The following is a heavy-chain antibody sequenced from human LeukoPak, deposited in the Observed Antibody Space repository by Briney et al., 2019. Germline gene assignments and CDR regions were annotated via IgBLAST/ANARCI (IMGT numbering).Heavy chain of an antibody. CDR3: SKSGSRDWDYFDY. CDR1: GFTFGSYA. CDR2: ISGDGGAT. Sequence: PGGSLRLSCAASGFTFGSYAMNWVRQAPGKGLEWVSTISGDGGATHYADSVKGRFTISRANSKSTPFLQMNCLRAEDTAVYYCSKSGSRDWDYFDYWGQGTLVTASS. V-gene: IGHV3-23*01. J-gene: IGHJ4*02. D-gene: IGHD6-19*01.